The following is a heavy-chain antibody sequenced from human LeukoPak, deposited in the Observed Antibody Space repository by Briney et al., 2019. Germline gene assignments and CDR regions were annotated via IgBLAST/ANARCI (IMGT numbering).Heavy chain of an antibody. CDR2: ISVYNEDT. J-gene: IGHJ6*04. V-gene: IGHV1-18*01. D-gene: IGHD3-10*01. Sequence: AALKVSYKDSGYRFTNYGIGWVRQAPGQGPEWIGWISVYNEDTYYAQTFQGRVTITTDTLTTPAYMELTSLRSDDTAVYYCARGFGDLDYYYGMDVWGTGTTVPVFS. CDR3: ARGFGDLDYYYGMDV. CDR1: GYRFTNYG.